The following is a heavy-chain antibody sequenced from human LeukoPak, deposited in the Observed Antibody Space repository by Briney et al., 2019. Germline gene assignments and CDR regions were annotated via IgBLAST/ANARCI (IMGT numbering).Heavy chain of an antibody. CDR2: ISGSSSHI. CDR1: GFTFSDYY. V-gene: IGHV3-11*06. Sequence: PGGSLRLSCEASGFTFSDYYLGWIRQAPGKGLEWISYISGSSSHINYADSVKGRFTISRDNAKKSVYLQMDTLRAEDTAIYYCARDEGYYFDSWGQGTQVTVSS. J-gene: IGHJ4*02. CDR3: ARDEGYYFDS.